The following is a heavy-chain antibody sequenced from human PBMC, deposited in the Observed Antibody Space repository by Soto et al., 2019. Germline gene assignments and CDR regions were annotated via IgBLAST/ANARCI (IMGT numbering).Heavy chain of an antibody. D-gene: IGHD3-10*01. Sequence: QITLKESGPTLVKPTQTLTLTCSFSGFSLSTTGVGVGWIRQSPGKALEWLAIIYWDNDKRYSPSLKSRVTITEDTSKNQVVLTVTNMDPVDTGTYYGARSLWFGELHWGQGALVTVSS. CDR2: IYWDNDK. V-gene: IGHV2-5*02. CDR1: GFSLSTTGVG. CDR3: ARSLWFGELH. J-gene: IGHJ4*02.